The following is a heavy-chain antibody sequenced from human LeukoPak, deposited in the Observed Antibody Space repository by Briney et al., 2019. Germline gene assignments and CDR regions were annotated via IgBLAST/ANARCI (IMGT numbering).Heavy chain of an antibody. V-gene: IGHV3-23*01. Sequence: GASLRLSCAASGFTFSNYAMSWVRQASGKGLEWVSAITGSGGNTYYADSVKGRFTISRDNSKNTVFLQMNSLRAEDTAVYYCAKWGDYDVLTGYYVSDYWGQGTLVTVSS. CDR2: ITGSGGNT. J-gene: IGHJ4*02. CDR3: AKWGDYDVLTGYYVSDY. D-gene: IGHD3-9*01. CDR1: GFTFSNYA.